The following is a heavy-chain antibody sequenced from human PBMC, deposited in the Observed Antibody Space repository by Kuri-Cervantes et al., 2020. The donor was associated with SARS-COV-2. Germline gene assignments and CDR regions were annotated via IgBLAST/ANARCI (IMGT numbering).Heavy chain of an antibody. J-gene: IGHJ5*02. CDR1: GFTFSSYW. CDR3: ARDSREYCSSTSCSWFDP. Sequence: GGSLRLSCAASGFTFSSYWMSWVRQAPGKGLEWVANIKQDGSEKYYVDSVKGRFTISRDNAKNSLYLQMNSLRAEDTAVYYCARDSREYCSSTSCSWFDPWGQGTLVTVSS. CDR2: IKQDGSEK. V-gene: IGHV3-7*01. D-gene: IGHD2-2*01.